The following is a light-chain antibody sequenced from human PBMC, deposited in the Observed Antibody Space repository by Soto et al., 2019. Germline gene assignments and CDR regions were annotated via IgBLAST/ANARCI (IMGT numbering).Light chain of an antibody. V-gene: IGKV1-27*01. CDR3: QKYNSAPLT. CDR2: AAS. CDR1: QGIGVY. Sequence: DIQMTQSPSSLSASLGDRVTITCRASQGIGVYLAWFQQKPGNVPKLLIYAASTLQSGVPSRFSGSGSGTEFTLTISSLQPDDVATYYCQKYNSAPLTFGAGTKVEIK. J-gene: IGKJ4*01.